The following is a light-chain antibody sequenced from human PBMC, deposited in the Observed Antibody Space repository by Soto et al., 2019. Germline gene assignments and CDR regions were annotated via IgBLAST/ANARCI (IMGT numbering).Light chain of an antibody. CDR1: QSVGTF. V-gene: IGKV3-11*01. J-gene: IGKJ5*01. CDR2: DTS. Sequence: VVLSKSPATLSLSTGDRATLSCRASQSVGTFLGWYQQKPGQVPRLLIYDTSKRATGIPARFSGSGSGTDFFLTIISLAPEDITVYYCQLRSNWPPGFAQGTRLEIK. CDR3: QLRSNWPPG.